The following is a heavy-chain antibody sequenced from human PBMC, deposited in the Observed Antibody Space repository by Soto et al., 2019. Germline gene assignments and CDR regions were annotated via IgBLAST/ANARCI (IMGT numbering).Heavy chain of an antibody. Sequence: QLQLQESGSELVKPSQTLSLTCAVSGGSISSGGYSWSWIRQPPGRGLEWIGYIYHSGSTYYNPSLKSRVTISLDRSKNQFSLKLSSVTAADTAVYYCARAGGLAAVAVDYWGQGTLVTVSS. CDR3: ARAGGLAAVAVDY. CDR1: GGSISSGGYS. D-gene: IGHD6-19*01. J-gene: IGHJ4*02. V-gene: IGHV4-30-2*01. CDR2: IYHSGST.